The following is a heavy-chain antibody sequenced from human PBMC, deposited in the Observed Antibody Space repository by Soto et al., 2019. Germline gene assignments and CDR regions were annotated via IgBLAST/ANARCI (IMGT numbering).Heavy chain of an antibody. D-gene: IGHD3-10*01. J-gene: IGHJ4*02. CDR1: GYTFTSYA. CDR2: INAGNGNT. CDR3: ARGITMVRGVIITGLGY. Sequence: QVQLVQSGAEVKKPGASVKVSCKASGYTFTSYAMHWVRQAPGQRLEWMGWINAGNGNTKYSQKFQGRVTITRDTSASTAYMELSSRRSEDTAVYYCARGITMVRGVIITGLGYWGQGTLVTVSS. V-gene: IGHV1-3*01.